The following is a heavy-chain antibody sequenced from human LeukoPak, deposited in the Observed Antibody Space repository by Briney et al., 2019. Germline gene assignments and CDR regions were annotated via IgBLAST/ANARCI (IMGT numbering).Heavy chain of an antibody. D-gene: IGHD5-12*01. J-gene: IGHJ4*02. V-gene: IGHV4-30-4*01. CDR2: IFYTGST. CDR3: ARGKGYDDSFYDY. Sequence: KTSETLSLTCTVSRGSISSGGYCWTWIRQPPGKGLEWMGYIFYTGSTYSNPSLRSRVSISLDTSKSQFSLKLSSVTAADTAVYYCARGKGYDDSFYDYWGQGTLVTVSS. CDR1: RGSISSGGYC.